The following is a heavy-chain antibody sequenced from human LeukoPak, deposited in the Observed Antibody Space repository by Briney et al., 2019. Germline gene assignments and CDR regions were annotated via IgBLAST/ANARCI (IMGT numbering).Heavy chain of an antibody. CDR2: IYSGGST. Sequence: PGGSLRLSCAASGFTVSSNYMSWVRQAPGKGLEWVSGIYSGGSTYYADSVKGRFTISRDNSKNTLYLQMNSLRAEDTAVYYCAKYMTTVTSMTSYYFDYWGQGTLVTVSS. CDR1: GFTVSSNY. D-gene: IGHD4-11*01. V-gene: IGHV3-66*01. CDR3: AKYMTTVTSMTSYYFDY. J-gene: IGHJ4*02.